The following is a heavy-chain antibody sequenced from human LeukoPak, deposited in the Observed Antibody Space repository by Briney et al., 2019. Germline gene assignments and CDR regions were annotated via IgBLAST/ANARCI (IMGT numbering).Heavy chain of an antibody. D-gene: IGHD2-2*02. Sequence: GRSLRLSCVASGFTFDDYGMHWVRQGPGKGLEWVSGISWNSGNIGYADSVKGRFTISRDNAKNSLYLQMNSLRPEDTALYYCVKDLTYNYYYMGVWGKGTTVTLSS. CDR1: GFTFDDYG. CDR2: ISWNSGNI. J-gene: IGHJ6*03. V-gene: IGHV3-9*01. CDR3: VKDLTYNYYYMGV.